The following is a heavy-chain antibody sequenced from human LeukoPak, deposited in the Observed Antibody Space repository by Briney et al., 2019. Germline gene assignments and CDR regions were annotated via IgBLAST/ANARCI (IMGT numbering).Heavy chain of an antibody. CDR2: ISSNGGST. D-gene: IGHD3-16*01. CDR1: GFTFSSYT. V-gene: IGHV3-64D*06. Sequence: GGSLRLSCSASGFTFSSYTMDWVRQAPGKGLEYVSTISSNGGSTYYADSVKGRFTISRDDSKNTLYLRMSSLRAEDTAVYYCVKEGDYGYYFDYWGQGTLVTVSS. CDR3: VKEGDYGYYFDY. J-gene: IGHJ4*02.